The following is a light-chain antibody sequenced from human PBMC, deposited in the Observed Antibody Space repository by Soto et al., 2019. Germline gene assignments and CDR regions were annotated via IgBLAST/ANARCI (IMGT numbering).Light chain of an antibody. CDR1: QRISSY. J-gene: IGKJ2*01. CDR2: AAS. CDR3: QQTYDTPRT. V-gene: IGKV1-39*01. Sequence: DIQMTQSPSSLSASVGDRVTITWRASQRISSYINWYQQKLGKAPKLLIYAASSLESGVPSRFSGSGSGTDFTLTISSLQPEDFATYYCQQTYDTPRTFGQGTKLEI.